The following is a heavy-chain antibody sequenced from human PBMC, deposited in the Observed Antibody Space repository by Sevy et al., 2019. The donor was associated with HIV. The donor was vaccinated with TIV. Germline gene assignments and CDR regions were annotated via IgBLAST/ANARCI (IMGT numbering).Heavy chain of an antibody. CDR3: ARAPPVVVKPGATSWFGP. V-gene: IGHV4-34*01. J-gene: IGHJ5*02. D-gene: IGHD2-2*01. CDR2: INHSGST. Sequence: SETLSLTCAVYGGSFSGYYWNWIRQSPGKGLEWIGEINHSGSTHYNPSLKSRFTISVDTSKNQFSLRLNSVTAADTAVYYCARAPPVVVKPGATSWFGPWGQGTLVTVSS. CDR1: GGSFSGYY.